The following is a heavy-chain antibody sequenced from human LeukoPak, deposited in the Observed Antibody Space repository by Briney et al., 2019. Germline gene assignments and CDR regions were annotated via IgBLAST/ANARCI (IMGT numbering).Heavy chain of an antibody. CDR3: ARHAGLRFLEWLSYFDY. CDR2: IYQSGRT. D-gene: IGHD3-3*01. J-gene: IGHJ4*02. V-gene: IGHV4-4*02. CDR1: GGSISSSIW. Sequence: SETLSLTCAVSGGSISSSIWWSWVRQPPGKGLEWIAEIYQSGRTNYNPSLKSRVTISVDTSKNQFSLKLSSVAAADTAVYYCARHAGLRFLEWLSYFDYWGQGTLVTVSS.